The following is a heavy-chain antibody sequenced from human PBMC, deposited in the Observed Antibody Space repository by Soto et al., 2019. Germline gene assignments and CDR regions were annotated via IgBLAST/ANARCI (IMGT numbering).Heavy chain of an antibody. J-gene: IGHJ6*02. CDR2: TIPALGKT. V-gene: IGHV1-69*01. Sequence: SVKVSCKTSGDHFKKNVVTWGRQAPGQGLEWMGGTIPALGKTHYIEKFQGRVTITVDGATRTVYMEVRDLTSEDTAIYYCARGPFRPSAMDVWGQGTTVTVSS. CDR3: ARGPFRPSAMDV. D-gene: IGHD3-10*01. CDR1: GDHFKKNV.